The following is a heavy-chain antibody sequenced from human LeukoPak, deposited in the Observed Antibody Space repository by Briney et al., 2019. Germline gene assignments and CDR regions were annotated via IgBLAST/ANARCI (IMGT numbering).Heavy chain of an antibody. Sequence: QPGGSLRLSCSTSGFTFGDYAMSWVRQAPGKGLEWVGFIRAKAYGGATKYAASVNGRFSISRDDSQSIANLQMNDLKTEDTAVYYCTRAPHPRCSSSGCYLDYWGQGTLVTVSS. V-gene: IGHV3-49*04. CDR1: GFTFGDYA. D-gene: IGHD2-2*01. CDR3: TRAPHPRCSSSGCYLDY. CDR2: IRAKAYGGAT. J-gene: IGHJ4*02.